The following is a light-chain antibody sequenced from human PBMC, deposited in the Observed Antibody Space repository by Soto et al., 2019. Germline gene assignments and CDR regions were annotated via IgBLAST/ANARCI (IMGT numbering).Light chain of an antibody. CDR1: SSDVGGYNY. V-gene: IGLV2-8*01. J-gene: IGLJ1*01. CDR2: EVS. CDR3: KSYAGGKREA. Sequence: QSVLTQPPSASGSPGQSVTISCTGTSSDVGGYNYVSWYQQHPGKAPKLMIYEVSKWPSGVPDRFSGSKSGNTASLTVSGLKAENERDFPCKSYAGGKREAFGIGHKAPVL.